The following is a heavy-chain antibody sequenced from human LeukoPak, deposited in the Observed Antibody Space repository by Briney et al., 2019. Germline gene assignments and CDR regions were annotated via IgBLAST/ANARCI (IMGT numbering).Heavy chain of an antibody. CDR2: IIPILGIA. D-gene: IGHD6-13*01. Sequence: SVKLSCKAARPTFRSYAISWVRQAPRHRREWMGRIIPILGIANYAQKFQGRVTITADKSTSTAYMELSSLRSEDTAVYYCARSSIAAAAGTIGYWGQGTLVTVSS. J-gene: IGHJ4*02. CDR1: RPTFRSYA. CDR3: ARSSIAAAAGTIGY. V-gene: IGHV1-69*04.